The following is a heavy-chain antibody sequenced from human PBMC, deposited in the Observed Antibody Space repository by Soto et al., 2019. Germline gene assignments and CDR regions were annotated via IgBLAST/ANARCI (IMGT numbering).Heavy chain of an antibody. J-gene: IGHJ6*02. D-gene: IGHD3-10*01. CDR3: ARDLPPLEWFGEQYGMDV. V-gene: IGHV3-7*01. CDR2: IKQDGSEK. Sequence: EVQLVESGGGLVQPGGSLRLSCAASGFTFSSYWMSWVRQAPGKGLEWVANIKQDGSEKYYVDSVKGRFTISRDNAKNSLYLQMNSLRAEDTAVYYCARDLPPLEWFGEQYGMDVWGQGTTVTVSS. CDR1: GFTFSSYW.